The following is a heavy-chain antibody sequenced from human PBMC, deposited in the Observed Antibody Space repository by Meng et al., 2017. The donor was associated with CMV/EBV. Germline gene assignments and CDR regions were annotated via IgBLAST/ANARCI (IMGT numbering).Heavy chain of an antibody. J-gene: IGHJ6*02. D-gene: IGHD7-27*01. V-gene: IGHV3-53*01. CDR2: IYSGGST. CDR3: AREGDPGDLPSSYYYGMDV. CDR1: GFTVSSNY. Sequence: GESLKISCAASGFTVSSNYMSWVRQAPGKGLEWVSVIYSGGSTYYADSVKGRFTISRGNSKNTLYLQMNSLRAEDTAVYYCAREGDPGDLPSSYYYGMDVWGQGTTVTVSS.